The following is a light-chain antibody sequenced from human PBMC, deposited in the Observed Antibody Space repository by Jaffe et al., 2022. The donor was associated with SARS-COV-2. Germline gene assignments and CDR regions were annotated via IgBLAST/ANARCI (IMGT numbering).Light chain of an antibody. CDR1: QTISTH. CDR2: GAS. Sequence: DIQMTQSPPSLSASVGDRVSITCRASQTISTHLNWYQQKPGKPPQVLIYGASTLQSGAPSRFSGSGSGTDFTLTIRSLQAEDFATYYCQQSYKIPRTFGQGTRVEI. J-gene: IGKJ1*01. V-gene: IGKV1-39*01. CDR3: QQSYKIPRT.